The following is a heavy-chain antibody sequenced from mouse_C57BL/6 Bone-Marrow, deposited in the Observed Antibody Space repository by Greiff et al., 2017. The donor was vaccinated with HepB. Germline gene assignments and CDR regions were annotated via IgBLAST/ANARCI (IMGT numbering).Heavy chain of an antibody. V-gene: IGHV5-9*01. CDR3: ARPSTMVTTGRSYWYFDV. CDR2: ISGGGGNT. CDR1: GFTFSSYT. D-gene: IGHD2-2*01. Sequence: EVQGVESGGGLVKPGGSLKLSCAASGFTFSSYTMSWVRQTPEKRLEWVATISGGGGNTYYPDSVKGRFTISRDNAKNTLYLQMSSLRSEDTALYYCARPSTMVTTGRSYWYFDVWGTGTTVTVSS. J-gene: IGHJ1*03.